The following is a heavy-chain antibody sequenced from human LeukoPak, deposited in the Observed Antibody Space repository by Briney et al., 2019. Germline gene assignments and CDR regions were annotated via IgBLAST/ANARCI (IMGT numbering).Heavy chain of an antibody. CDR3: ARQYCSSTSCYLDY. CDR1: GYTFTSHG. D-gene: IGHD2-2*01. J-gene: IGHJ4*02. Sequence: GASVKVSCKASGYTFTSHGISWVRQAPGQGLEWMGWISAYNGNTNYAQKLQGRVTMTTDTSTSTAYMELRSLRSDDTAVYYCARQYCSSTSCYLDYWGQGTLVTVSS. V-gene: IGHV1-18*01. CDR2: ISAYNGNT.